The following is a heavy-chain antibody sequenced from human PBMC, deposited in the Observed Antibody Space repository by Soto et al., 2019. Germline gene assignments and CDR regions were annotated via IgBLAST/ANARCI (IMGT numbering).Heavy chain of an antibody. V-gene: IGHV4-30-2*01. CDR3: AREGGGGDWSFDY. Sequence: QLQLQESGSGLVKPSQTLSLTCAVSGGSISSGGYSWSWIRQPPGKGLEWIGYIYHSGSTSYNPSLKSRDTMSVARSKNQFSLKLSSVTAADTAVYYCAREGGGGDWSFDYWGQGTLVTVSS. CDR2: IYHSGST. D-gene: IGHD2-21*01. CDR1: GGSISSGGYS. J-gene: IGHJ4*02.